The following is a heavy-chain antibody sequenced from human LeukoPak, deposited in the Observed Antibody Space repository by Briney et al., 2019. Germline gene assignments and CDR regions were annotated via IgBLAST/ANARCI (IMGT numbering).Heavy chain of an antibody. CDR3: AKTGYGDRYYFDY. D-gene: IGHD4-17*01. V-gene: IGHV3-23*01. CDR2: ISTSGGST. J-gene: IGHJ4*02. Sequence: PSETLSLTCAVYGGSFSGYYWSWIRQPPGKGLEWVSAISTSGGSTNYADSVKGRFSISRDNSKNTLYLQMNSLRAEDTAVYYCAKTGYGDRYYFDYWGQGTLVTVSS. CDR1: GGSFSGYY.